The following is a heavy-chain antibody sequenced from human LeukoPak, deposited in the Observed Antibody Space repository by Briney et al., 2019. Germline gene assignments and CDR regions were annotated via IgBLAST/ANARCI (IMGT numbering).Heavy chain of an antibody. V-gene: IGHV1-24*01. CDR3: ASPFAYCGGDCWAPNAFDI. Sequence: ASVKVSCKVSGYTLTELSMHCVRQAPGKGLEWMGGFDPEDGETIYAQKFQGRVTVTEDTSTDTAYMELSSLRSEDTAVYYCASPFAYCGGDCWAPNAFDIWGQGTMVTVSS. D-gene: IGHD2-21*02. J-gene: IGHJ3*02. CDR2: FDPEDGET. CDR1: GYTLTELS.